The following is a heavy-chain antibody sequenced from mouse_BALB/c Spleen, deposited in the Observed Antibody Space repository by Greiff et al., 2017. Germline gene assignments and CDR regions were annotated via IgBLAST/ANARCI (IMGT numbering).Heavy chain of an antibody. V-gene: IGHV14-3*02. CDR1: GFNIKDTY. CDR3: VRVFDGSSYDWYFDV. J-gene: IGHJ1*01. Sequence: EVQLQQSGAELVKPGASVKLSCTASGFNIKDTYMHWVKQRPEQGLEWIGRIDPANGNTKYDPKFQGKATITADTSSNTAYLQLSSLTSEDTAVYYCVRVFDGSSYDWYFDVWGEGTTVTVSS. D-gene: IGHD1-1*01. CDR2: IDPANGNT.